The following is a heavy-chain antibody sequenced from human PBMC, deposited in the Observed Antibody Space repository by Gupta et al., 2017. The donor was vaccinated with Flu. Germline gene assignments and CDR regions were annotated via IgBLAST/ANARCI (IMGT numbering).Heavy chain of an antibody. D-gene: IGHD2-15*01. Sequence: EVQLLESGGGLVQPGGSLRISCAASGFVFSNYVMSWVRQAPGKGLEWVSTLNAGGSDTFYTDSVKGRFTISRDNSKNTLFLQMNSLGAEDTAVYYCARGMVDGGPRDSWGQGTQGTVST. CDR3: ARGMVDGGPRDS. J-gene: IGHJ4*02. CDR1: GFVFSNYV. CDR2: LNAGGSDT. V-gene: IGHV3-23*01.